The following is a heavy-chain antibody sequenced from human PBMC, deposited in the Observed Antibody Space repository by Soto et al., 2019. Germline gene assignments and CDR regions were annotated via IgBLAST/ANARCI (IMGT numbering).Heavy chain of an antibody. Sequence: QVQLVESGGGVVQPGRSLRLSCAASGFTFGAYTMHWVRQPPGKGLEWVAVISYDGNNERYTDPVRGRFTVSRDNSKSTQYLQMNSLKSEDTAVYYCARDGYSGRSDGFDIWGQGTMVTVSS. V-gene: IGHV3-30-3*01. CDR2: ISYDGNNE. CDR1: GFTFGAYT. CDR3: ARDGYSGRSDGFDI. J-gene: IGHJ3*02. D-gene: IGHD1-26*01.